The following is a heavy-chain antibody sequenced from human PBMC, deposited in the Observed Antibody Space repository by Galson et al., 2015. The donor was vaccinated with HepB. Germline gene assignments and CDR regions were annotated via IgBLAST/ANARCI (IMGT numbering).Heavy chain of an antibody. CDR3: TTIWLRGVIITEHYNFGMDV. Sequence: SLRLSCAASGFTFINAWMNWVRQAPGKGLEWVGRIKSKTDGGTSDYAESVKGRFSISRHDSNSTLYLLMHSLKTEDTAVYYCTTIWLRGVIITEHYNFGMDVWGQGTTVTVSS. CDR1: GFTFINAW. CDR2: IKSKTDGGTS. J-gene: IGHJ6*02. V-gene: IGHV3-15*01. D-gene: IGHD3-10*01.